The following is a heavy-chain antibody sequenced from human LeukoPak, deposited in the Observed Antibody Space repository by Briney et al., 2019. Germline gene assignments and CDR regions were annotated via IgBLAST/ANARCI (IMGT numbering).Heavy chain of an antibody. Sequence: SVTLSLACTVSSDSINPYYWIWLPKSPGKGLVWIGNIYYSGRTNYNPSLKSRVTISVDMSKNQFSLILSSVTAADTALYYCARHFTYYYDSSGYPRDAFDIWGQGTMVTVSS. CDR1: SDSINPYY. CDR3: ARHFTYYYDSSGYPRDAFDI. CDR2: IYYSGRT. J-gene: IGHJ3*02. V-gene: IGHV4-59*08. D-gene: IGHD3-22*01.